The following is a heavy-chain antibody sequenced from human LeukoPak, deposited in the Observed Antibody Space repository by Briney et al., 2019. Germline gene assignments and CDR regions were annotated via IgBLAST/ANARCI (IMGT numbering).Heavy chain of an antibody. Sequence: ASVKVSCKASGYTFTSYGISWVRQAPGQGLEWMGWISAYNGNTNYAQKLQGRVTMTTDTSTSTAYMELRSLRSDDTAVYYCERDRYYYDSSGYYYGDYWGQGTLVTVSS. V-gene: IGHV1-18*01. J-gene: IGHJ4*02. CDR3: ERDRYYYDSSGYYYGDY. CDR2: ISAYNGNT. CDR1: GYTFTSYG. D-gene: IGHD3-22*01.